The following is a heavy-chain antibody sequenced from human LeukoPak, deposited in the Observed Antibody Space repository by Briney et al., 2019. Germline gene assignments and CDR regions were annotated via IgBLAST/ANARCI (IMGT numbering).Heavy chain of an antibody. D-gene: IGHD2-15*01. CDR2: ISSSSSYI. V-gene: IGHV3-21*01. J-gene: IGHJ4*02. Sequence: GGSLRLSCAASGFTFSNYSMNWVRQAPGKGLEWVSSISSSSSYIYYADSVKGRFTISRDNAKNSLYLQMNSLRAEDTAVYYCARYCSGGSCSKDGSFDYWGQGTLVTVSS. CDR3: ARYCSGGSCSKDGSFDY. CDR1: GFTFSNYS.